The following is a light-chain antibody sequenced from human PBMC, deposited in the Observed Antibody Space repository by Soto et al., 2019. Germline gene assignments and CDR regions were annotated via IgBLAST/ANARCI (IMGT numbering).Light chain of an antibody. Sequence: ELVMTQSPATPSVSPGERDTLSCTASQSVSSNLAWYQQKPGQAPRLLIYGASTRATGIPARFSGSGSGTEFTLTISSLQSEDFAVYYCQQYNNWPSITFGQGTRLEIK. V-gene: IGKV3-15*01. J-gene: IGKJ5*01. CDR2: GAS. CDR1: QSVSSN. CDR3: QQYNNWPSIT.